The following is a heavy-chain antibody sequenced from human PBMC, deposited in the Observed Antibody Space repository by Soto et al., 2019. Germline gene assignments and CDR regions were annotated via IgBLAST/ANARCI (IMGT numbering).Heavy chain of an antibody. CDR2: INPDNGNT. V-gene: IGHV1-3*01. CDR1: GYTFTRYT. J-gene: IGHJ5*02. Sequence: QVQLVQSGAEVKKPGASVKISCKASGYTFTRYTMNWVRKAPGQRLEWMGWINPDNGNTKSSQKFQDRVIITRDTSASTAYMDLSSLRSEDTAVYYCARGIATGQLDPWGQGPLVTVSS. CDR3: ARGIATGQLDP. D-gene: IGHD2-15*01.